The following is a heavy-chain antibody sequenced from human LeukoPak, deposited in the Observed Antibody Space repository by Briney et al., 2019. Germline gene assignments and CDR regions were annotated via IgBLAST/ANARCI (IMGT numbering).Heavy chain of an antibody. D-gene: IGHD6-13*01. CDR3: ARDKRSSWYSGRNAENYYMDV. CDR2: IYYSGST. CDR1: GGSISSSNYY. J-gene: IGHJ6*03. Sequence: SEILSLTCTVSGGSISSSNYYWDWIRQPPGKGLEWIGNIYYSGSTYYNPSLKSRVTISVDTSKNQFSLKLNSVTAADTAVYYCARDKRSSWYSGRNAENYYMDVWGKGTTVTISS. V-gene: IGHV4-39*02.